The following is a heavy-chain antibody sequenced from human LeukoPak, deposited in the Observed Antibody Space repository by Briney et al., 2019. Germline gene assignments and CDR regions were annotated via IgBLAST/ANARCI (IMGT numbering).Heavy chain of an antibody. D-gene: IGHD4-23*01. Sequence: GGSLRLSCAASGFTFSDCSMNWVRQAPGKGLEWVSSISSNSNYIYYADSVKGRFTISRDNAKNSLYLQMNSLRAKDTAVYYCASGTTVVTPGRYYFDYWGQGALVTVSS. CDR3: ASGTTVVTPGRYYFDY. CDR2: ISSNSNYI. J-gene: IGHJ4*02. CDR1: GFTFSDCS. V-gene: IGHV3-21*01.